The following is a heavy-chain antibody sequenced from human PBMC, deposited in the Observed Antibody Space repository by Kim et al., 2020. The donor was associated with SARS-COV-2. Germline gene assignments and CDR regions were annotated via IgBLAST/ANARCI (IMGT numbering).Heavy chain of an antibody. D-gene: IGHD3-10*01. Sequence: DYAVSVKSRITINPDTSKNQFSLQLNSVTPEDTAVYYCAGSGSWLDWFDPWGQGTLVTVSS. V-gene: IGHV6-1*01. CDR3: AGSGSWLDWFDP. J-gene: IGHJ5*02.